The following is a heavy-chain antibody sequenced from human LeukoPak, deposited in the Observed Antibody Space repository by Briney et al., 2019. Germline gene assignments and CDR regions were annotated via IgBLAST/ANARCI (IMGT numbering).Heavy chain of an antibody. J-gene: IGHJ4*02. CDR1: GFTFITNA. CDR2: ISSYGGST. D-gene: IGHD6-19*01. V-gene: IGHV3-64D*09. Sequence: PGGSLRLSCSASGFTFITNAMHCVSQAPGKGLEYVSAISSYGGSTYYADSVKGRFTISRDNSKNTLYLQMSSLRAEDTAVYYCVPLPIAVAGTHLLDYWGQGTLVTVSS. CDR3: VPLPIAVAGTHLLDY.